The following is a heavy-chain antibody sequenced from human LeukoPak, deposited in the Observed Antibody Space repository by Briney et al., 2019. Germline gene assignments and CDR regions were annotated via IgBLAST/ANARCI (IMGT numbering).Heavy chain of an antibody. CDR1: GFTFSSYG. CDR2: ISYDGSNK. Sequence: PGESLRLSCAASGFTFSSYGMHWVRQAPGKGLEWVAVISYDGSNKYYADSVKGRFTISRDNSKNTLYLQMNSLRAEDTAVYYCAKMVYSSRYMDVWGKGTTVTVSS. D-gene: IGHD6-13*01. J-gene: IGHJ6*03. V-gene: IGHV3-30*18. CDR3: AKMVYSSRYMDV.